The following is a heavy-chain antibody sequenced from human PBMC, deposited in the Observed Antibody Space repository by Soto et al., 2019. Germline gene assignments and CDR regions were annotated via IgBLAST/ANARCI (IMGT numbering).Heavy chain of an antibody. J-gene: IGHJ4*02. CDR1: GFTFSSYW. D-gene: IGHD2-2*01. CDR3: ARDYLVVPHRVIDY. V-gene: IGHV3-74*01. Sequence: PGGSLRLSCAASGFTFSSYWMHWVRQAPGKGLVWVSRINSDGSSTSYADSVKGRFTISRDNSKNTLYLQMNSLRAEDTAVYYCARDYLVVPHRVIDYWGQGTLVTVSS. CDR2: INSDGSST.